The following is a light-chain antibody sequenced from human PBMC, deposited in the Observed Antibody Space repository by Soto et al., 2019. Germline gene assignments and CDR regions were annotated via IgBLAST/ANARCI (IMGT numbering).Light chain of an antibody. V-gene: IGKV1-9*01. J-gene: IGKJ4*01. CDR1: QGISSY. CDR3: QQVNVYPST. Sequence: IQWTQSPSSLWSSSGDRVVMSCRASQGISSYLGWYQQTTGKAPNILIYDASTLHSGVPSRFSGGGSGTDFTLTISRLQTEDFSTYSCQQVNVYPSTFGGGTKVDIK. CDR2: DAS.